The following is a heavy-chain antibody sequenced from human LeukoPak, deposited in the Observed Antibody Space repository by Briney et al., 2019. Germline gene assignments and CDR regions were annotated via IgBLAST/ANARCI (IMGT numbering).Heavy chain of an antibody. CDR1: GYTFTSYG. Sequence: ASVKVSCKASGYTFTSYGISWVRQAPGQGLELMGWISAYNGNTNYAQKLQGRVTMTTDTSTSTAYMELRSLRSDDTAVYYCARSDTAISRFDYWGQGTLVTVSS. J-gene: IGHJ4*02. D-gene: IGHD5-18*01. V-gene: IGHV1-18*01. CDR2: ISAYNGNT. CDR3: ARSDTAISRFDY.